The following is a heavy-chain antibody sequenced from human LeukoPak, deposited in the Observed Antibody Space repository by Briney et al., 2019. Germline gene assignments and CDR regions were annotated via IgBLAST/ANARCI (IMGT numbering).Heavy chain of an antibody. CDR3: ATDRLEIYSFHI. Sequence: RASVKVSCRVSGYSLSDLSIHWVRHVGGKGLEWMGGFEPEEGEHGETIFAQNFEDRLTLTEDTAADTAYMELASLTSEDTAVYYCATDRLEIYSFHIWGQGTMVTVSS. J-gene: IGHJ3*02. V-gene: IGHV1-24*01. CDR1: GYSLSDLS. CDR2: FEPEEGEHGET. D-gene: IGHD1-1*01.